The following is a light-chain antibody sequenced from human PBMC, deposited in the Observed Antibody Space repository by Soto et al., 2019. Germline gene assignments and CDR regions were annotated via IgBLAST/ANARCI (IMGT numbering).Light chain of an antibody. CDR3: QQYGSIPYT. CDR2: AAS. J-gene: IGKJ5*01. V-gene: IGKV3-20*01. CDR1: QSVSSN. Sequence: EIVLTQSPGTLSLSPGERATLSCRASQSVSSNLAWYQQKPGQAPRLLIYAASRRATGIPDRFSGSGSGTDFTLTISRLEPEDFAVYHCQQYGSIPYTFGQGTRLEI.